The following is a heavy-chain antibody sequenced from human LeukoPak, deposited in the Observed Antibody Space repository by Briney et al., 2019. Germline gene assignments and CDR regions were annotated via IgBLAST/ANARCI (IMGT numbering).Heavy chain of an antibody. D-gene: IGHD3-9*01. V-gene: IGHV4-31*03. Sequence: SQTLSLTCTVSGGSISSGGYYWSWIRQHPGKGLEWIGYIYYSGSTYYNPSLKSRVTISVDTSKNQFSLKLSSVTAADTAVYYCARSGDYDILTGYHPLRRFDPWGQGTLVTVSS. CDR2: IYYSGST. J-gene: IGHJ5*02. CDR1: GGSISSGGYY. CDR3: ARSGDYDILTGYHPLRRFDP.